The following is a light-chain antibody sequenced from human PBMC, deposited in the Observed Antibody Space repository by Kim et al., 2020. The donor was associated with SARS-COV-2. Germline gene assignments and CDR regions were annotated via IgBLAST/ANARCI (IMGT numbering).Light chain of an antibody. V-gene: IGKV3D-15*01. CDR2: DAS. J-gene: IGKJ4*01. CDR1: QSVRSS. CDR3: QQYYTWSALT. Sequence: SPGERATRSCRSSQSVRSSLAWNQQKPGQAPRLLIYDASTRATGVPARFTGSWSGTEFTLTISSLQSEDFAVYFCQQYYTWSALTFGGGTKVEIK.